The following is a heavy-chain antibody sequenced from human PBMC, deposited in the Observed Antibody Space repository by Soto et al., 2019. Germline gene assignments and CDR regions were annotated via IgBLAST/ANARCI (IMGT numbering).Heavy chain of an antibody. CDR3: ARLKQDYAVA. CDR1: GYTFTSYD. V-gene: IGHV1-8*01. Sequence: QVQLVQSGAEVKKPGASVKVSCKASGYTFTSYDINWVRLATGQGLEWMGWMNPNSGNTANAQKFXGXVXMSXNTSISTAYMELSSLRSEDTAVYYCARLKQDYAVAWGQGTLVTVSS. CDR2: MNPNSGNT. D-gene: IGHD3-16*01. J-gene: IGHJ5*02.